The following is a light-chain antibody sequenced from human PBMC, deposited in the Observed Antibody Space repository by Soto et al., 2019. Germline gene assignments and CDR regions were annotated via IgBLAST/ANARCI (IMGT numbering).Light chain of an antibody. V-gene: IGLV1-47*01. CDR2: TNN. Sequence: QSVLTQPPSASGTPGQGGTSSFSGTRPNIESNFLHCYQHLPGAAPKPLIYTNNHRPPGVPDRFSGSKSGTSASLAISGLRSEDEADYYCATWDDSLSGVIFGGGTKLTVL. CDR1: RPNIESNF. CDR3: ATWDDSLSGVI. J-gene: IGLJ2*01.